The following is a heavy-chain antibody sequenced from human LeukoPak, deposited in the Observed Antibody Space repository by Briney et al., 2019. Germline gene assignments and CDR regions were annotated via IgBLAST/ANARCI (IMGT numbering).Heavy chain of an antibody. CDR2: ISAYNGNT. Sequence: ASVKVSCKTSGYTFTSYGISWVRQAPGQGLEWMGWISAYNGNTNYAQKFQGRVTMTTDTSTSTAYMELRSLRSDDTAVYYCARDVGTYSGSYIGNDYWGQGTLVTVSS. CDR3: ARDVGTYSGSYIGNDY. CDR1: GYTFTSYG. V-gene: IGHV1-18*01. D-gene: IGHD1-26*01. J-gene: IGHJ4*02.